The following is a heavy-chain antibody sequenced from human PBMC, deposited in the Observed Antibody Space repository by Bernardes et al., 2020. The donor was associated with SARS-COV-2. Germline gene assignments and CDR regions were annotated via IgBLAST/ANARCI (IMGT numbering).Heavy chain of an antibody. CDR3: ARAGQYYFEY. Sequence: GGSLRLSCAASGFSFRTSWVHWVRQTPGPGLVWVSRINSDGRVIDYADSVKGRFTISRDNAKNTLYLQMNSLRVDDTAVYYCARAGQYYFEYWGQGTLVTVSS. CDR2: INSDGRVI. CDR1: GFSFRTSW. J-gene: IGHJ4*02. V-gene: IGHV3-74*01.